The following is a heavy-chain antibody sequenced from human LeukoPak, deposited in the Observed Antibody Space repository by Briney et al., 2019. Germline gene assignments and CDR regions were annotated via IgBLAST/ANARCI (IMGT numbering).Heavy chain of an antibody. CDR2: ISWNSGSI. CDR1: GFIFNNYA. CDR3: AKVKWKLIGYFDY. D-gene: IGHD1-1*01. Sequence: PGGSLRLSCAGSGFIFNNYAMHWVRQPPGKGLEWVSGISWNSGSIDYADSVKGRFTISRDNAKNSLYLQMNSLRVEDTAVYFCAKVKWKLIGYFDYWGQGTLVTVSS. J-gene: IGHJ4*02. V-gene: IGHV3-9*01.